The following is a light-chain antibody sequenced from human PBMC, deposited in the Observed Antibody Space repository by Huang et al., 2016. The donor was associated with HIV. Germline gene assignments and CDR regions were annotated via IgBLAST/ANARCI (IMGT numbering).Light chain of an antibody. CDR1: QGISNY. CDR2: AAS. CDR3: QKYNSAHL. J-gene: IGKJ4*01. Sequence: DIQMTQSPSSLSASVGDRVTITCRASQGISNYLAWYQQKPGKVPKLLIYAASTLQSGVPSRFSGSGSGTDFTLTISSLQPEDVATCYCQKYNSAHLFGGGTKVEIK. V-gene: IGKV1-27*01.